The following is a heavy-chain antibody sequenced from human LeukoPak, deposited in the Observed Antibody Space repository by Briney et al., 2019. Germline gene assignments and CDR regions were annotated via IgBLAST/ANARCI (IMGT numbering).Heavy chain of an antibody. D-gene: IGHD6-19*01. Sequence: SETLSLTCTVSGGSNSSYYWSWIRQRPGKGLEWIGYIYYSGSTNYNPSLKSRVTISVDTSKNHFSLNLYSVTAADTAVYYCARGQWRFDYWGQGTLVTVSS. CDR2: IYYSGST. CDR3: ARGQWRFDY. J-gene: IGHJ4*02. CDR1: GGSNSSYY. V-gene: IGHV4-59*01.